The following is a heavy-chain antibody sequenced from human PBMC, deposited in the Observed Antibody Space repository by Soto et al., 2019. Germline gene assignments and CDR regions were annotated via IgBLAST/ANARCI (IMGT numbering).Heavy chain of an antibody. D-gene: IGHD3-3*01. CDR2: IKSKTDGGTT. CDR3: TTGQDVWSGYDPRGADYYYGMDV. CDR1: GFTFSNAW. Sequence: EVQLVESGGGLVKPGGSLRLSCAASGFTFSNAWMNWFRQAPGKGLEWVGRIKSKTDGGTTDYAAPVKGRCPISRDDSKNTLYLQMNSLKTEDTAVYYCTTGQDVWSGYDPRGADYYYGMDVWGQGTTVTVSS. J-gene: IGHJ6*02. V-gene: IGHV3-15*07.